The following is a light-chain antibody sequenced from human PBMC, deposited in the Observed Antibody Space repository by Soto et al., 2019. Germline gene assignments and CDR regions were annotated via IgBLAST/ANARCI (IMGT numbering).Light chain of an antibody. CDR3: QQYSRWPPT. CDR1: QSVSKN. J-gene: IGKJ2*01. CDR2: GAS. Sequence: EIVMTQSPATLSVSPGERATLSCRASQSVSKNLAWYQQKPGQAPRLLMFGASTRATGVPARISGSGSGTEFTLNISSLQSEDFAAYYCQQYSRWPPTFGHGTKLAIK. V-gene: IGKV3-15*01.